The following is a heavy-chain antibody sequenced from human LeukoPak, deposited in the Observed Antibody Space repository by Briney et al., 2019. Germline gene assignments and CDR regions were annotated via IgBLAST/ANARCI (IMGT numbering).Heavy chain of an antibody. CDR3: ARAYYYDSSGYYCDY. CDR2: INHSGST. Sequence: SETLSLTCAVYGDSFSGYYWSWLRQPPGKGLEWRGEINHSGSTNYNPSLKSRVTISVDTSKNQFSLKLSSVTAADTAVYYCARAYYYDSSGYYCDYWGQGTLVTVSS. CDR1: GDSFSGYY. J-gene: IGHJ4*02. D-gene: IGHD3-22*01. V-gene: IGHV4-34*01.